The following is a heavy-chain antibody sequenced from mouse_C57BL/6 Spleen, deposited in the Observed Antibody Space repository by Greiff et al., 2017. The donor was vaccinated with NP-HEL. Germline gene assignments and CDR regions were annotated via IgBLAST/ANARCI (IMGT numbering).Heavy chain of an antibody. V-gene: IGHV1-26*01. J-gene: IGHJ4*01. CDR2: INPNNGGT. CDR3: AGVTTVVAGVDY. D-gene: IGHD1-1*01. Sequence: EVQLQQSGPGLVKPGASVKISCKASGYTFTDYYMNWVKQSHGKSLEWIGDINPNNGGTSYNQKFKGKATLTVDKSSSTAYMELRSLTSEDSAVYYCAGVTTVVAGVDYWGQGTSVTVSS. CDR1: GYTFTDYY.